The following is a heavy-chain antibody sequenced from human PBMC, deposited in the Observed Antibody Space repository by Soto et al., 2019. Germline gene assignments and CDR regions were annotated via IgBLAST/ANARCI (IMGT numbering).Heavy chain of an antibody. CDR2: INPSGGST. CDR3: ATDSYYYDFWSGYLY. Sequence: ASVKVSCKASGYTFTSYYMHWVRQAPGQGLEWMGIINPSGGSTSYAQKFQGRVTMTRDTSTSTVYMELSSLRSEDTAVYYCATDSYYYDFWSGYLYWGQGTLVTVSS. V-gene: IGHV1-46*03. CDR1: GYTFTSYY. J-gene: IGHJ4*02. D-gene: IGHD3-3*01.